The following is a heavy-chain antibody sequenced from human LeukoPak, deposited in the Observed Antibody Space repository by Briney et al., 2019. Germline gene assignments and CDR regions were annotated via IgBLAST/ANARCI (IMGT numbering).Heavy chain of an antibody. CDR3: ARAMKRITIFGVSRYYMDV. Sequence: GASVKVSCTASGYTFTSYDINWVGQATGQGLEWMGWMNPNSGNTGYAQKFQGRVTMTRNTSISTAYMELSSLRSEDTAVYYCARAMKRITIFGVSRYYMDVWGKGTTVTVSS. CDR1: GYTFTSYD. J-gene: IGHJ6*03. CDR2: MNPNSGNT. V-gene: IGHV1-8*01. D-gene: IGHD3-3*01.